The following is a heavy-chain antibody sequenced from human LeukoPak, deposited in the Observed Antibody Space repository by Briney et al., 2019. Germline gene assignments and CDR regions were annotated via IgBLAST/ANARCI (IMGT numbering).Heavy chain of an antibody. D-gene: IGHD2-15*01. CDR2: FDPEDGET. Sequence: ASVKVSCKVSGYTLTELSMHWVRQAPGKGLEWMVGFDPEDGETIYAQKFQGRVTMTEDTSTDTAYMELSSLRSEDTAVYYCATSLVDCSGGSCYGNWFDPWGQGTLVTVSS. CDR1: GYTLTELS. V-gene: IGHV1-24*01. CDR3: ATSLVDCSGGSCYGNWFDP. J-gene: IGHJ5*02.